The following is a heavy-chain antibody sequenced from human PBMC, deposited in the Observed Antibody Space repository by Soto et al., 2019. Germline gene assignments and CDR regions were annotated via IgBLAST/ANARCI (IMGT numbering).Heavy chain of an antibody. Sequence: ASVKVSCKASGYTFTSYYMHWVRQAPGQGLEWMGIINPSGGSTSYAQKFQGRVTMTRDTSTSTVYMELSSLRSEDTAVYYCANDYGDYASFDPSGQGTLVTVSS. V-gene: IGHV1-46*03. J-gene: IGHJ5*02. D-gene: IGHD4-17*01. CDR3: ANDYGDYASFDP. CDR2: INPSGGST. CDR1: GYTFTSYY.